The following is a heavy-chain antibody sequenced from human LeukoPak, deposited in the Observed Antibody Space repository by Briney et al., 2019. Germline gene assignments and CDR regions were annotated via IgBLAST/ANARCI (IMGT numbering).Heavy chain of an antibody. Sequence: SETLSLTCTVSGGSISSSSYYWGWISQPPGKGLEWIGSIYYSGSTYYNPSLKSRVTISVDTSKNQFSLKLSSVTAADTAVYYCARRLGAAAGTFNWFDPWGQGTLVTVSS. J-gene: IGHJ5*02. D-gene: IGHD6-13*01. CDR2: IYYSGST. V-gene: IGHV4-39*01. CDR3: ARRLGAAAGTFNWFDP. CDR1: GGSISSSSYY.